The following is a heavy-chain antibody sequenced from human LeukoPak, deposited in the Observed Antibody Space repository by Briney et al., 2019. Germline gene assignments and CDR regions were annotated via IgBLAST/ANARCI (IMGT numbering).Heavy chain of an antibody. CDR3: AKDVVGYFDSSGAIDY. J-gene: IGHJ4*02. CDR1: GFTFSSYG. V-gene: IGHV3-9*01. CDR2: ISWNSGSI. Sequence: GGSLRLSCAASGFTFSSYGMHWVRQAPGKGLEWVSGISWNSGSIGYADSVKGRFTISRDNAENSLYLQMNSLRAEDTALYYCAKDVVGYFDSSGAIDYWGQGTLVTVSS. D-gene: IGHD3-22*01.